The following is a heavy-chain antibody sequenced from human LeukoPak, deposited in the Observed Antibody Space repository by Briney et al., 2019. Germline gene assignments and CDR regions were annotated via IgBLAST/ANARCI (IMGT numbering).Heavy chain of an antibody. CDR3: AKATGVMYYYGMDV. Sequence: GGSLRLSCAASGFTFSSYSMNWVRQAPGKGLEWVSYISSSSSTIYYADSVKGRFTISRDNAKNSLYLQMNSLRDEDTAVYYCAKATGVMYYYGMDVWGQGTTVTVSS. D-gene: IGHD3-16*01. J-gene: IGHJ6*02. V-gene: IGHV3-48*02. CDR2: ISSSSSTI. CDR1: GFTFSSYS.